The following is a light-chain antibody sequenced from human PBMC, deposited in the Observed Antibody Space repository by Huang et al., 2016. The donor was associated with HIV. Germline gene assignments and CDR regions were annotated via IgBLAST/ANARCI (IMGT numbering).Light chain of an antibody. CDR2: GSS. CDR3: QQYSSSPWT. V-gene: IGKV3-20*01. J-gene: IGKJ1*01. CDR1: HNVTNDY. Sequence: EIVLTQSPDTLSLSPGERGALSCRASHNVTNDYLAWYQHKSGQAPRLRIYGSSGRATATPARFSGSGSGTDFSLTINTVEPEDFALYYCQQYSSSPWTFGPGTKLEIK.